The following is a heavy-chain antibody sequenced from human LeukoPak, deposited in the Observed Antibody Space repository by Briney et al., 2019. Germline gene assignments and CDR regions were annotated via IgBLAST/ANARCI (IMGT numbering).Heavy chain of an antibody. J-gene: IGHJ4*02. CDR3: AKDMVRYSSGWCDY. D-gene: IGHD6-19*01. Sequence: PGRSLRLSCAASGFTFSSYAMHWVRQAPGKGLEWVAVISYDGSNKYYADSVKGRFTISRDNSKNTLYLQMNSLRAEDTAVYYCAKDMVRYSSGWCDYWGQGTLVTVSS. V-gene: IGHV3-30-3*01. CDR1: GFTFSSYA. CDR2: ISYDGSNK.